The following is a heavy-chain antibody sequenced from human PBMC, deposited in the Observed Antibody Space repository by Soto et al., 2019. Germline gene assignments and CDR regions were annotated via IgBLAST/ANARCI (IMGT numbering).Heavy chain of an antibody. Sequence: ASVKVSCKASGGTFSSYAISWVRQAPGEGLEWMGGIIPIFGTANYAQKFQGRVTMTADESTSTAYMELSSLRSEDTAVYYCARDVPYDSSGYSYPTFDYWGQGTLVTVS. D-gene: IGHD3-22*01. CDR3: ARDVPYDSSGYSYPTFDY. J-gene: IGHJ4*02. CDR1: GGTFSSYA. CDR2: IIPIFGTA. V-gene: IGHV1-69*13.